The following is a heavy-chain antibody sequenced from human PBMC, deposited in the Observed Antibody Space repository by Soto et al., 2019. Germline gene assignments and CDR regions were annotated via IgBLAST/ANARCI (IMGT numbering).Heavy chain of an antibody. CDR1: GDSIISSDFY. CDR2: IFYLGSS. CDR3: ARHSLALRKNNWFDP. D-gene: IGHD3-3*02. Sequence: PSETLSLTCTVSGDSIISSDFYWVWFRQPPGKVLEWIGSIFYLGSSYYNPSLKSRVTMSVDTSKNQFSLRLRSVTAADTALYFCARHSLALRKNNWFDPWGQGIMVTVSS. V-gene: IGHV4-39*01. J-gene: IGHJ5*02.